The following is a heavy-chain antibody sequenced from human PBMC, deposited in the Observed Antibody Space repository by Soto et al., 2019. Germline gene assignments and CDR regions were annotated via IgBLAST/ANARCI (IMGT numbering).Heavy chain of an antibody. J-gene: IGHJ4*02. CDR2: IYWDDDK. CDR3: AHRLYGWYSGSYYGY. Sequence: SGPTLVNPTQTLTLTCTFSGFSFTTSGVGVGWIRQSPGKALEWLALIYWDDDKRYSPSLRDRLTITKDTSKNQVVLTMANMDPVDTATYXCAHRLYGWYSGSYYGYWGQGILVTVSS. V-gene: IGHV2-5*02. D-gene: IGHD1-26*01. CDR1: GFSFTTSGVG.